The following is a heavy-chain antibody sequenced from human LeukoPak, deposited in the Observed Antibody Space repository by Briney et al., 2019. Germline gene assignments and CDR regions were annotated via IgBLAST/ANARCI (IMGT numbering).Heavy chain of an antibody. Sequence: SETLSLTCSVSGGSISRSSYYWGWTRQPPGKGLEWIGSIYYSGSTYYNPSLKSRVTISVDTSRNQFSLKLGSVTVADTAVYYCARHGSIATGAFTYWGQGTLVTVSS. CDR2: IYYSGST. CDR1: GGSISRSSYY. D-gene: IGHD6-13*01. V-gene: IGHV4-39*01. CDR3: ARHGSIATGAFTY. J-gene: IGHJ4*02.